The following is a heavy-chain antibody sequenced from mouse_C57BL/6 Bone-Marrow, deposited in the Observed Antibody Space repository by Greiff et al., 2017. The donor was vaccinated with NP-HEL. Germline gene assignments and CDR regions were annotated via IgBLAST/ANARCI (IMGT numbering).Heavy chain of an antibody. CDR3: ARGRVTTRECYFDY. CDR1: GYTFTSYG. CDR2: IYTRSGNT. V-gene: IGHV1-81*01. D-gene: IGHD2-2*01. J-gene: IGHJ2*01. Sequence: QVQLQQSGAELARPGASVKLSCTASGYTFTSYGISWVQQRTGQGLEWIGEIYTRSGNTYYNEKFKVKATLTADKSSSTAYMELRSLTSEDSAVYFCARGRVTTRECYFDYWGQGTTLTVSS.